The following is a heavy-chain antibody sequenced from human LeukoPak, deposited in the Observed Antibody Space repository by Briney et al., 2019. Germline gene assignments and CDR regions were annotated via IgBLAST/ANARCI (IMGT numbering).Heavy chain of an antibody. Sequence: PGGSLRLSCAASGFTFSSYSMNWVRQAPGKGLEWVSSISSSSSYIYYADSVKGRFTISRDNAKNSLYLQMNSLRAEDTAVYYCVVRGVIKGKIQGFDPWGQGTLVTVSS. CDR2: ISSSSSYI. J-gene: IGHJ5*02. CDR1: GFTFSSYS. V-gene: IGHV3-21*01. CDR3: VVRGVIKGKIQGFDP. D-gene: IGHD3-10*01.